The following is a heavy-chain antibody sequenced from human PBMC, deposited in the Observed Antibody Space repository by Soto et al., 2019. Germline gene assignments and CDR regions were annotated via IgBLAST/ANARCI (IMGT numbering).Heavy chain of an antibody. CDR3: ARAAATGHPVVPDF. D-gene: IGHD6-13*01. Sequence: QVQLQESGPGLVKPSQTLSLTCKVSGASLSSGDYYWNWIRQLPGKGLEWIGYIYYTRVTSYNPSLKSRVTMSVDTSKQLFSLKMNSVTAADTAVYFCARAAATGHPVVPDFWGQGALVTVSS. CDR1: GASLSSGDYY. CDR2: IYYTRVT. V-gene: IGHV4-31*03. J-gene: IGHJ4*02.